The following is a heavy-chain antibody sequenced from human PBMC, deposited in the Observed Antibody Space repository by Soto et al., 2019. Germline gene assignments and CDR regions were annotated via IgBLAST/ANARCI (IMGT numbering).Heavy chain of an antibody. CDR1: GSTFRNYD. Sequence: EVQLVESGGGLVQPGGSLRLSCEASGSTFRNYDMHWVRQGTGKGLERVSGISAAGDPDYADSVEGRFTISRENAQNSFFLQTNSLRVGETAGYYCARSDRDCYGLDVWGQGTTVIVSS. V-gene: IGHV3-13*05. CDR2: ISAAGDP. CDR3: ARSDRDCYGLDV. D-gene: IGHD2-21*02. J-gene: IGHJ6*02.